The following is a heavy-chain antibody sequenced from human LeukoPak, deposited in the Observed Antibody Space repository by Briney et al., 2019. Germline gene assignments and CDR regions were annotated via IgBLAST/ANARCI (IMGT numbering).Heavy chain of an antibody. CDR2: ISGSGGST. V-gene: IGHV3-23*01. D-gene: IGHD3-10*01. CDR3: ATSMVRGVLIIYYYYGMDV. Sequence: GGSLRLSCAASGLTFSSYAMSWVRQAPGKGLEWVSAISGSGGSTYYADSVKGRFTISRDNSKNTLYLQMNSLRAEDTAVYYCATSMVRGVLIIYYYYGMDVWGQGTTVTVSS. J-gene: IGHJ6*02. CDR1: GLTFSSYA.